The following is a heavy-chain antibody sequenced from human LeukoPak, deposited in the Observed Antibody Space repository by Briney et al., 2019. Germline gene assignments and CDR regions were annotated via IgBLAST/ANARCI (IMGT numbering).Heavy chain of an antibody. D-gene: IGHD3-10*01. J-gene: IGHJ4*02. CDR2: IVVGSGNT. CDR3: AASPPYYYFDY. V-gene: IGHV1-58*01. CDR1: GFTFTSSA. Sequence: SVKVSCKASGFTFTSSAVQWVRQARGQRLEWIGWIVVGSGNTNYAQKFQERVTITRDMSTSTAYMGLSSLRSEDTAVYYCAASPPYYYFDYWGQGTPVTVSS.